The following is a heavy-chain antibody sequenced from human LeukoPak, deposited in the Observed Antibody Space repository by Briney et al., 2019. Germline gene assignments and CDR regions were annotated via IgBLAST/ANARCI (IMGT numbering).Heavy chain of an antibody. CDR2: IKQDGSVK. Sequence: GGSLGLSCAASGFTFSGYWMIWVRQAPGKGLEWVANIKQDGSVKYYVDSVSGRFTISRDNAKNLLYLQMNSLRDEDTAVYYCVRDSGGYSSVWYDAFDVWGRGTKVTVSS. D-gene: IGHD6-19*01. V-gene: IGHV3-7*01. J-gene: IGHJ3*01. CDR3: VRDSGGYSSVWYDAFDV. CDR1: GFTFSGYW.